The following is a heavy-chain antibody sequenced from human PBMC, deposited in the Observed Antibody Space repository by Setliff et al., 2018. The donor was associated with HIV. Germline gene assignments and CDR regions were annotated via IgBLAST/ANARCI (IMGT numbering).Heavy chain of an antibody. D-gene: IGHD3-10*01. CDR1: GFTFNHYV. CDR2: TIPMSDIP. J-gene: IGHJ6*02. CDR3: ASPSFGDVDYYYGMDV. Sequence: SVKVSCKASGFTFNHYVLSWVRQAPGQRPEWMGGTIPMSDIPNYAQNFQGRVTITADHSTTTTYMDLSSLRSEDTAVYYCASPSFGDVDYYYGMDVWGQGTTVTVSS. V-gene: IGHV1-69*10.